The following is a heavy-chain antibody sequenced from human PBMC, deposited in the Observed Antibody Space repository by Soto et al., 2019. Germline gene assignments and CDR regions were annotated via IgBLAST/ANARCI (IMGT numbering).Heavy chain of an antibody. J-gene: IGHJ4*02. CDR3: ARGMIFGVVVEY. CDR2: IYYGGST. Sequence: SETLSLTCTVSGGSISSYYWSWIRQPPGKGLEWIEYIYYGGSTNYNPSLKSRVTISVDASKNQFSLKLTSVTAADTAVYYCARGMIFGVVVEYWGQGTLVTVSS. V-gene: IGHV4-59*01. CDR1: GGSISSYY. D-gene: IGHD3-3*01.